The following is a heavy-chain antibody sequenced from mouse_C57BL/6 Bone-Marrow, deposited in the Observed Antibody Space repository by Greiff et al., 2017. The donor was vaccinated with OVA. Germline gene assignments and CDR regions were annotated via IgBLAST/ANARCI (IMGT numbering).Heavy chain of an antibody. CDR1: GFTFSSYA. Sequence: EVKLVESGGGLVKPGGSLKLSCAASGFTFSSYALSWVRQTPEKRLEWVATISDGGSYTYYPDNVKGRFTISRDKAKNNLYLQMSHLKSEDTAVYYCASSSFYFDYWGQGTTLTVSS. V-gene: IGHV5-4*03. CDR2: ISDGGSYT. D-gene: IGHD1-1*01. CDR3: ASSSFYFDY. J-gene: IGHJ2*01.